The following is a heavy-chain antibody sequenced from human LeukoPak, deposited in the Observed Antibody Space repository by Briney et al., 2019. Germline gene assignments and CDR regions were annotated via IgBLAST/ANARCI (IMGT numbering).Heavy chain of an antibody. CDR2: ISSGSSAI. CDR3: ARGHTAVTRHFDF. CDR1: GFLYSFYE. Sequence: GGSLRLPCALSGFLYSFYEKNWPRHATGKGLVWVSIISSGSSAIFSADALKGRFTISRDDAKNLLNLDMNSLRAEDTAVYYCARGHTAVTRHFDFWGQGTLVTVSS. J-gene: IGHJ4*02. V-gene: IGHV3-21*01. D-gene: IGHD4-17*01.